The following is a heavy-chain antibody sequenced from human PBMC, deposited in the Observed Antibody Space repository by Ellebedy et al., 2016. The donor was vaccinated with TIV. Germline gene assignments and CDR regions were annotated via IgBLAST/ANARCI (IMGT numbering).Heavy chain of an antibody. V-gene: IGHV1-69*13. CDR3: ARDTSFYYDSSGHNFDY. D-gene: IGHD3-22*01. J-gene: IGHJ4*02. CDR2: ITPIFGTA. CDR1: GGTFSNYA. Sequence: AASVKVSCKASGGTFSNYAFSWVRQAPGQGLEWMGGITPIFGTANYAQKFQGRVTITADESTSTAYMELSSLRAEDTAVYYCARDTSFYYDSSGHNFDYWGQGTLVTVSS.